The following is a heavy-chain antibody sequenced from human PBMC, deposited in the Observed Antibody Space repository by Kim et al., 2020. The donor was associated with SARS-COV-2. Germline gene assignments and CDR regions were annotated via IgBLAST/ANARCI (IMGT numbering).Heavy chain of an antibody. Sequence: GGSLRLSCAASGFTFSSYSMIWVRQAPGKGLEWVSSITGTSSYMYYADLVKGRFTISRDNAQNSLYLQMNSLTAEDTALYYCARVYEYSTGWYGPYFFDYWGQGTLVTGSS. V-gene: IGHV3-21*01. CDR1: GFTFSSYS. J-gene: IGHJ4*02. D-gene: IGHD6-13*01. CDR3: ARVYEYSTGWYGPYFFDY. CDR2: ITGTSSYM.